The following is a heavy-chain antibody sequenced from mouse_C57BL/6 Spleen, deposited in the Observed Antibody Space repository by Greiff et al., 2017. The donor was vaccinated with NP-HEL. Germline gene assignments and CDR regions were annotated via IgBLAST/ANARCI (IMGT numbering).Heavy chain of an antibody. Sequence: QVQLKESGAELVRPGASVTLSCKASGYTFTDYEMHWVKQTPVHGLEWIGAIDPETGGTAYNQKFKGKDILTADKSSSTAYMELRSLTSEDSAGYYCTRSGLDYWGQGTTLTVSS. CDR3: TRSGLDY. CDR2: IDPETGGT. CDR1: GYTFTDYE. V-gene: IGHV1-15*01. D-gene: IGHD3-1*01. J-gene: IGHJ2*01.